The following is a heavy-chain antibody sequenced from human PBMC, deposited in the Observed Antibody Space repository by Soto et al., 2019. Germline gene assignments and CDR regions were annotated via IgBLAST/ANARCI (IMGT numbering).Heavy chain of an antibody. CDR3: ARVEGTRTTNVYHDMDV. V-gene: IGHV1-69*02. Sequence: VQLVQSGAEVKRPGSSVKVSCKAPVGTFSDYHIAWVRQARGQGLEWMGRIIPELGITNYAHKVQDRVRITADKATSTAYMELTSLRYEDTAVYFCARVEGTRTTNVYHDMDVWGDGTSVTVS. CDR2: IIPELGIT. J-gene: IGHJ6*03. CDR1: VGTFSDYH. D-gene: IGHD2-8*01.